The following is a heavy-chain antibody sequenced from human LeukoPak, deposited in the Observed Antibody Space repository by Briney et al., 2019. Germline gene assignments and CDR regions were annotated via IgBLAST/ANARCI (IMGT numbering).Heavy chain of an antibody. CDR2: INIDGSNP. V-gene: IGHV3-74*01. Sequence: PGGSLRLSCVASGFTFSDYWMHWVRQAPGKGLLWVARINIDGSNPHYADSVKGRFTVSRDNTKNTLYLDMNSLSAEDTAVYYCARANKKWNYLSACDYWGQGSLVSVSS. CDR1: GFTFSDYW. CDR3: ARANKKWNYLSACDY. D-gene: IGHD1-7*01. J-gene: IGHJ4*02.